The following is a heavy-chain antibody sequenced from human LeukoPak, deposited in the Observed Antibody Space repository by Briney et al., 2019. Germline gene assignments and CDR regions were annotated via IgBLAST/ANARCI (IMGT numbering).Heavy chain of an antibody. CDR1: GGSISSYY. V-gene: IGHV4-59*01. CDR3: ASSIAVAGTGWFDP. J-gene: IGHJ5*02. CDR2: IFYSGST. Sequence: SETLSLTCTVSGGSISSYYWSWIRQPPGKGLEWIEYIFYSGSTNYNPSLKSRVTISVDTSKNQFSLKLSSVTAADTAVYYCASSIAVAGTGWFDPWGQGTLVTVSS. D-gene: IGHD6-19*01.